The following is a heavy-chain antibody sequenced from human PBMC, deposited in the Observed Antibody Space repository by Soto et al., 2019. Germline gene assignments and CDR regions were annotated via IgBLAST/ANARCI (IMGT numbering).Heavy chain of an antibody. CDR2: ISSSGSTV. Sequence: GSLRLSCAVSGVTLSSYEMIWVRQAPGKGLEWVSYISSSGSTVSYADSVKGRFTISRDNAKSSLYLQMNSLRAEDTAVYYCARDRDGSPSNNWTGGYWGQGTLVTVSS. J-gene: IGHJ4*02. CDR1: GVTLSSYE. CDR3: ARDRDGSPSNNWTGGY. V-gene: IGHV3-48*03. D-gene: IGHD1-1*01.